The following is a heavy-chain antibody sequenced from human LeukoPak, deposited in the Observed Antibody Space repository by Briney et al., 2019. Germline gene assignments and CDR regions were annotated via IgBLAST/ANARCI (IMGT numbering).Heavy chain of an antibody. CDR1: GGSISSYY. D-gene: IGHD3-22*01. J-gene: IGHJ4*02. Sequence: PSETLSLTCTVSGGSISSYYWSWIRQPPGKGLEWIGYIYHSGSTYYNPSLKSRVTISVDRSKNQFSLKLSSVTAADTAVYYCARGDYYDSRFDYWGQGTLVTVSS. CDR3: ARGDYYDSRFDY. V-gene: IGHV4-59*12. CDR2: IYHSGST.